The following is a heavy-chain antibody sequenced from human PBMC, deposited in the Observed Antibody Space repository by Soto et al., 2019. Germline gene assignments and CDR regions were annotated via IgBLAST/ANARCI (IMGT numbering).Heavy chain of an antibody. Sequence: QVQLQESGPGLVKPSETLSLTCTVSGGSVSSGSSYWSWIRQPPGKGLEWLGYIYYSGSTNYNPSLKSRVTISVDTSGIQFPLKLSSVTAADTAVYYCARLGVQLGYYFDYWGQGTLVTVSS. CDR2: IYYSGST. CDR1: GGSVSSGSSY. CDR3: ARLGVQLGYYFDY. D-gene: IGHD1-1*01. V-gene: IGHV4-61*01. J-gene: IGHJ4*02.